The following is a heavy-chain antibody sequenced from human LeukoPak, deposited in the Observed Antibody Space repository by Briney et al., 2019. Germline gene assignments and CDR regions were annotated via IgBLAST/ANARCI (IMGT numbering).Heavy chain of an antibody. CDR1: GGSISSSGYY. CDR3: ARGGDGGVGWLQLNYFDY. CDR2: IYYSGST. J-gene: IGHJ4*02. D-gene: IGHD5-24*01. V-gene: IGHV4-31*03. Sequence: PSETLSLTCTVSGGSISSSGYYWSWIRQHPGKGLEWIGYIYYSGSTYYNPSLKSRVTISVDTSKNQFSLKLSSVTAADTAVYYCARGGDGGVGWLQLNYFDYWGQGTLVTVSS.